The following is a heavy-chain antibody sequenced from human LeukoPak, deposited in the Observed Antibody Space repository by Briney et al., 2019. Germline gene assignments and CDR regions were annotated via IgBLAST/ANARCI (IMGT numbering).Heavy chain of an antibody. D-gene: IGHD6-13*01. V-gene: IGHV5-10-1*01. CDR2: IDPSDSYT. CDR1: GYSLTSYW. J-gene: IGHJ1*01. Sequence: GESLKISCKGSGYSLTSYWISWVRQMPGKGLEWMGRIDPSDSYTNYSPSFQGHVTISADKSISTAYLQWSSLKASDTAMYYCARLPIAAAGDLEYFQHWARAPWSPSPQ. CDR3: ARLPIAAAGDLEYFQH.